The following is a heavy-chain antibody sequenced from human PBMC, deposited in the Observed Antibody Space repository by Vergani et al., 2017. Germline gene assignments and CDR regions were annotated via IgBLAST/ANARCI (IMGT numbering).Heavy chain of an antibody. J-gene: IGHJ6*02. Sequence: QVQLQESGPGLVKPSETLSLTCTVSGAAIKDFYWSWFRQPPGKGLEWIGYVYSTGSTNYNPSLNSRVTMSVDTSKKQFSLKLRSVTAADTAVYFCARVMYRDEASTGYRLEGMDIWGQGTTVTISS. CDR2: VYSTGST. V-gene: IGHV4-59*01. CDR3: ARVMYRDEASTGYRLEGMDI. D-gene: IGHD3-9*01. CDR1: GAAIKDFY.